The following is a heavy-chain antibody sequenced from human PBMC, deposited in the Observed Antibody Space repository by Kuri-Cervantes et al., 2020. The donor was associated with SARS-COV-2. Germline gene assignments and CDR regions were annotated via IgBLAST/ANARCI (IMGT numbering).Heavy chain of an antibody. CDR2: ISYDGKKK. V-gene: IGHV3-30*18. J-gene: IGHJ4*02. CDR3: AKDHFGVHDF. D-gene: IGHD2-21*01. CDR1: GFNFSSYG. Sequence: GGSLRLSCAASGFNFSSYGMHWVRQAPGKGLEWVAVISYDGKKKKCIGSGKGRFTISRDNSQNTVHLRMTNLRSEDTAMYYCAKDHFGVHDFWGQGTLVTVSS.